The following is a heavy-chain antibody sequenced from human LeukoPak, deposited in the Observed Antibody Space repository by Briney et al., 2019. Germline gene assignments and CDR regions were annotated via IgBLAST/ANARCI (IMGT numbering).Heavy chain of an antibody. CDR3: AREGGGSYRQYPNDY. CDR2: INHSGST. CDR1: GGSFSGYY. V-gene: IGHV4-34*01. J-gene: IGHJ4*02. D-gene: IGHD2-15*01. Sequence: SETLSLTCAVYGGSFSGYYWSWIRQPPGKGLEWIGEINHSGSTNYNPSLKSRVTISVDTSKNQFSLKLSSVTAADTAVYYCAREGGGSYRQYPNDYWGQGTLVTVSS.